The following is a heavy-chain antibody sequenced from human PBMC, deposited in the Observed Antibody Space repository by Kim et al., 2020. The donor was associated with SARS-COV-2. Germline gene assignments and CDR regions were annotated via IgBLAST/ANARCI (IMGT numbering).Heavy chain of an antibody. CDR3: AREGRGFLTGLGTLDY. CDR1: GGSISSSSYY. V-gene: IGHV4-39*02. J-gene: IGHJ4*02. Sequence: SETLSLTCTVSGGSISSSSYYWGWIHQPPGKGLEWIGSIYYTGSTYYNPSLKSRVTISVDTSKTQFSLKLTSVTAADTAVYYCAREGRGFLTGLGTLDYWGQGTLVTVSS. D-gene: IGHD3-9*01. CDR2: IYYTGST.